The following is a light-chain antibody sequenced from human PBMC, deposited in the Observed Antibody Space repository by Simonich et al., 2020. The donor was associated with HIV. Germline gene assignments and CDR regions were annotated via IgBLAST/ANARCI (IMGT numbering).Light chain of an antibody. J-gene: IGKJ1*01. CDR1: RSVLYSTNNKNY. V-gene: IGKV4-1*01. Sequence: DIVMTQSPDSLAVSLGERATINCKSSRSVLYSTNNKNYLAWYQQKPGQPPNLLIYWASTRESGVPDRFSASGSGTDFTLTISSLQAEDVAVYYCQQYYSSHPTFGQGTKVEIK. CDR3: QQYYSSHPT. CDR2: WAS.